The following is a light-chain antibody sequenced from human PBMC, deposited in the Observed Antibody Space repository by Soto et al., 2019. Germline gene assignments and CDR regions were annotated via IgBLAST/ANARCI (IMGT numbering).Light chain of an antibody. J-gene: IGLJ2*01. V-gene: IGLV1-47*01. CDR1: SSNIGSNH. Sequence: QSVLTQPPSASGTPGQRVTISCSGSSSNIGSNHVYWYQQFPGMAPKLLTYRSDQRPTGVPDRFSGSKSGTSASLAISGLRSDDEADYYCSARDDILSGVVFGGGTKVTVL. CDR2: RSD. CDR3: SARDDILSGVV.